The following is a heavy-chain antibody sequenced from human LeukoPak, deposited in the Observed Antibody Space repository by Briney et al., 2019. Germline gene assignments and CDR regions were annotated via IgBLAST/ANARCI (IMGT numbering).Heavy chain of an antibody. V-gene: IGHV4-59*01. CDR2: IYYSGST. J-gene: IGHJ1*01. CDR3: ASTITGITEYFQH. CDR1: GGSISSYY. D-gene: IGHD1-20*01. Sequence: PSETLSLTCTVSGGSISSYYWSWIRQPTGKGREWIGYIYYSGSTNYNPSLKSRVTISVDTSKNQFSLKLSSVTAADTAVYYCASTITGITEYFQHWGQGTLVTVSS.